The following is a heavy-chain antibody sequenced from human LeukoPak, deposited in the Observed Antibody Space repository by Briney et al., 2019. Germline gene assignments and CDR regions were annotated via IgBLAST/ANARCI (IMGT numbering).Heavy chain of an antibody. Sequence: GPVKVSCKVSGYTLTELSMHWVRQAPGKGLEWMGGLDPEDGETIYAQKFQGRVTMTEDTSTDTAYMELSSLRSEDTAAYYCAILTSWGSGEDYWGQGTLVTVSS. J-gene: IGHJ4*02. CDR2: LDPEDGET. CDR3: AILTSWGSGEDY. CDR1: GYTLTELS. D-gene: IGHD3-16*01. V-gene: IGHV1-24*01.